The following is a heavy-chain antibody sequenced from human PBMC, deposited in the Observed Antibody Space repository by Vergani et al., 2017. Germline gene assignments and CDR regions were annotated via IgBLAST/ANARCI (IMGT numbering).Heavy chain of an antibody. CDR1: GFTFSACP. Sequence: EVQLLQSGGGVIQPGGSVRLSCAASGFTFSACPMTLVRQAPGKGLEWVSTISGFGDHIYYTDSVKGRFTISRDNSNNTVSLEMSSLRAEDTAVYFCSKDLGRASYYFEVGGQGALVTVSS. CDR2: ISGFGDHI. J-gene: IGHJ4*02. CDR3: SKDLGRASYYFEV. V-gene: IGHV3-23*01. D-gene: IGHD1-26*01.